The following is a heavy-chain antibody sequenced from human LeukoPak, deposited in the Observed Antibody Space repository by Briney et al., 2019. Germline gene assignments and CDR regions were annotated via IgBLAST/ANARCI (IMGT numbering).Heavy chain of an antibody. CDR3: ARGGGSSWYIDSSYYHYGMDV. CDR1: GGSISGSSYY. J-gene: IGHJ6*02. V-gene: IGHV4-39*02. Sequence: SETLSLTCTVSGGSISGSSYYWGWIRQPPGKGLEWIGSIYYSGSTYYNPSLKSRVTISVDTSKNQFSLKLNSVTATDTAVYYCARGGGSSWYIDSSYYHYGMDVWGQGTTVTVSS. D-gene: IGHD6-13*01. CDR2: IYYSGST.